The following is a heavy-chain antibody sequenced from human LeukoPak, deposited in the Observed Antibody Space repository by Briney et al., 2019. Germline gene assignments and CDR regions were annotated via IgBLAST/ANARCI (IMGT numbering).Heavy chain of an antibody. J-gene: IGHJ6*04. V-gene: IGHV4-4*02. CDR2: IYHSGST. D-gene: IGHD6-13*01. CDR1: GGSISSSNW. CDR3: ARVVRQQLPHKLDYYYGMDV. Sequence: PSGTLSLTCAVSGGSISSSNWWSWVRPTPGKGLEWIGEIYHSGSTNYNPSLKSRVTISVDKSKNQFSLKLSSVTAADTAVYYCARVVRQQLPHKLDYYYGMDVWGKGTTVTVSS.